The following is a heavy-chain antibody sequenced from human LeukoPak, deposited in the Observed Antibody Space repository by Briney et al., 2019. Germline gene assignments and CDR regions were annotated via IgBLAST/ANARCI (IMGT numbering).Heavy chain of an antibody. CDR2: INQDGSEK. V-gene: IGHV3-7*01. CDR3: ARDSNTFTMIGRGDTFDI. D-gene: IGHD3-22*01. Sequence: GGSLRLSCAASGFTFSCYWMSWVRQAPGKGLEWVANINQDGSEKYYVDSVKGRFTISRDNAKNSLYLQMNSLRAEDTAVYYCARDSNTFTMIGRGDTFDIWGQGTMVTVSS. CDR1: GFTFSCYW. J-gene: IGHJ3*02.